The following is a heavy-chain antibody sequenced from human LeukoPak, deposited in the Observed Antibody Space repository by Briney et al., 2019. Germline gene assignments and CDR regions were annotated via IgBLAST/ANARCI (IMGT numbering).Heavy chain of an antibody. CDR3: AREGHYDFWSGYFNYYYYYMDV. J-gene: IGHJ6*03. D-gene: IGHD3-3*01. CDR2: IRSDGSDT. Sequence: PGGSLRLSCAASGFTFSDTWMHWVRQAPGEGLVWVSRIRSDGSDTRYAESVKGRFTISRDNAKNTLYLQMNSLRAEDTAVYYCAREGHYDFWSGYFNYYYYYMDVWGKGTTVTVSS. V-gene: IGHV3-74*01. CDR1: GFTFSDTW.